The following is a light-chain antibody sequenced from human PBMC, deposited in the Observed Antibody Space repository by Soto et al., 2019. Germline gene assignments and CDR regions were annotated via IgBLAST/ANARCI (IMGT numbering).Light chain of an antibody. CDR1: QRISSY. CDR3: QESYSTPWA. V-gene: IGKV1-39*01. J-gene: IGKJ1*01. CDR2: AAS. Sequence: DSQVTQSPSSLSASVGDRVTITCRASQRISSYLNWYQQKPGKAPKLLIYAASSLQSGVPSRFSGSGSGTDFSLTISSLQPEDFASYYCQESYSTPWAFGQGTKVEI.